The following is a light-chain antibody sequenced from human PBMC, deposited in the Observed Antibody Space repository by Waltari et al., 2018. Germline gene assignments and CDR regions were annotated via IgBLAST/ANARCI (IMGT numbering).Light chain of an antibody. Sequence: EIVLTQSPGTLSLSPGERATLSCRASQSVSSRSLAWYQQKPAQAPRLLIYGASSRATGIPDRFSGSGSGTDFTLTISRLEPEDFAVYYCQQYGSSPFTFGPGTKVDIK. V-gene: IGKV3-20*01. CDR1: QSVSSRS. CDR2: GAS. J-gene: IGKJ3*01. CDR3: QQYGSSPFT.